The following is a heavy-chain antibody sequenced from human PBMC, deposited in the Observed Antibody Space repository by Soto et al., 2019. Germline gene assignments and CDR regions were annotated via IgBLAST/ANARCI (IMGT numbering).Heavy chain of an antibody. Sequence: SETLSLTCTVSGGSISSYYWSWIRQPPGKGLEWIGYIYYSGSTNYNPSLKSRVTISVDTSKNQFSLKLSSVTAADTAVYYCARSGPNDYALYYFDYWGQGTLVTVSS. D-gene: IGHD4-17*01. CDR2: IYYSGST. CDR3: ARSGPNDYALYYFDY. J-gene: IGHJ4*02. V-gene: IGHV4-59*08. CDR1: GGSISSYY.